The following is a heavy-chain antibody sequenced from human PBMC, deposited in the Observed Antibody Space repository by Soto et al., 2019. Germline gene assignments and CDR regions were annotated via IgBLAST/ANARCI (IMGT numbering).Heavy chain of an antibody. CDR3: ANSAGQRGSGTYPDYYYYGMDV. Sequence: LSLTCAASGFTVSSNYMSWVRQAPGKGLEWVSVIYSGGSTYYADSVKGRFTISRHNSKNTLYLQMNSLRAEDTAVYYCANSAGQRGSGTYPDYYYYGMDVWGQGTTVTVSS. J-gene: IGHJ6*02. V-gene: IGHV3-53*04. CDR2: IYSGGST. CDR1: GFTVSSNY. D-gene: IGHD1-26*01.